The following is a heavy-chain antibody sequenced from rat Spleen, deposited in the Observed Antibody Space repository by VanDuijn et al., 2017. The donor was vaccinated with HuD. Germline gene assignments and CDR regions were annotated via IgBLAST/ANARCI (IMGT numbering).Heavy chain of an antibody. CDR2: ISYDGTAT. Sequence: EVQLVESGGGLVQPERSMKLSCAASGLSFSNYDMAWVRQAPTKGLEWVASISYDGTATYYRDSVKGRFTLSRDNAKSTLYLQMGSLRSEDTATYYCARRIAAIDYWGQGVMVTVSS. CDR3: ARRIAAIDY. D-gene: IGHD1-2*01. J-gene: IGHJ2*01. CDR1: GLSFSNYD. V-gene: IGHV5-25*01.